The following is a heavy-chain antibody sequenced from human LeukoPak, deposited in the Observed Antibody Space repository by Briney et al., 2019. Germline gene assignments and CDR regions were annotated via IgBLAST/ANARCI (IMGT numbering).Heavy chain of an antibody. CDR3: ARVPRYSSSFFPFDY. CDR1: GGSISSSNYY. V-gene: IGHV4-39*07. D-gene: IGHD6-13*01. CDR2: IYYSGGT. J-gene: IGHJ4*02. Sequence: SETLSLTCTVSGGSISSSNYYWGWIRQPPGKGLEWIGSIYYSGGTYYNPSLKSRVTISVDTSKNQFSLKLSSVTAADTAVYYCARVPRYSSSFFPFDYWGQGTLVTVSS.